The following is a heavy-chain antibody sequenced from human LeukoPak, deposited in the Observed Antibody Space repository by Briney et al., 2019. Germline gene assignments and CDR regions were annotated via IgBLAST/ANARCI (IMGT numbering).Heavy chain of an antibody. CDR3: VRDGDDFNFDY. CDR2: VIRDGSFT. D-gene: IGHD5-24*01. CDR1: GFSITDHH. Sequence: TGGSLRLSCAGAGFSITDHHMDWVRQAPGKGLEWVSRVIRDGSFTNYADSVKGRFTISRDNAKNTLYLQMSSLRAEDTAVYFCVRDGDDFNFDYWGQGSLVTVSS. J-gene: IGHJ4*02. V-gene: IGHV3-74*01.